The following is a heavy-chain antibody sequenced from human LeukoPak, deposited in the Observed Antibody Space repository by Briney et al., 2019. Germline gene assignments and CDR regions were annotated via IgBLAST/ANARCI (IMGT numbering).Heavy chain of an antibody. CDR1: GFTFCSYS. J-gene: IGHJ4*02. D-gene: IGHD2-15*01. V-gene: IGHV3-21*01. CDR2: ISSSSYI. Sequence: GGSLRLSCAASGFTFCSYSMNWVRQAPGKGLEWVSSISSSSYIYYADSVKGRFTISRDNAKNSLYLQMNSLRAEDTAVYYCARDPGILSYDYWGQGTLVTVSS. CDR3: ARDPGILSYDY.